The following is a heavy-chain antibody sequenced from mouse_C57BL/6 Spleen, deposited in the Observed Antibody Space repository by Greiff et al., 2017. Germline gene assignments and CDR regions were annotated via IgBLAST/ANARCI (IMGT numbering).Heavy chain of an antibody. CDR2: IDPSDSYT. CDR1: GYTFSSYW. Sequence: QVQLQQPGAELVMPGASVKLSCKASGYTFSSYWMHWVKQRPGQGLEWIGEIDPSDSYTNYNQKFKGKSTLTVAKSSSTAYMQLSSLTSEDSAFYYCARCLVADAIDYWGQVTSVTVSS. D-gene: IGHD1-1*01. CDR3: ARCLVADAIDY. J-gene: IGHJ4*01. V-gene: IGHV1-69*01.